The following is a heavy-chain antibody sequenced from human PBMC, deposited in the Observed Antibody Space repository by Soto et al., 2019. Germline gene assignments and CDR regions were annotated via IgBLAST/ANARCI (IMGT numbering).Heavy chain of an antibody. CDR1: GYTFTSYG. V-gene: IGHV1-18*01. J-gene: IGHJ4*02. CDR2: INPYNGNT. Sequence: ASVKVSCKASGYTFTSYGISWPRQAPGQGLEWMGWINPYNGNTKYAQKLQGRVTMTTDTSTSTAYMELRSLRSDDTAVYYCARDAAVGLFDWWSQGTLVTVSS. D-gene: IGHD1-26*01. CDR3: ARDAAVGLFDW.